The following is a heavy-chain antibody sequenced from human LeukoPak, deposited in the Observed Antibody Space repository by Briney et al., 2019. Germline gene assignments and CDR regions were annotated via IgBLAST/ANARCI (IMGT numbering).Heavy chain of an antibody. V-gene: IGHV4-34*01. CDR1: GGSISSYY. J-gene: IGHJ4*02. CDR3: ARGSQSLGYCSGGSCRAKIFDY. Sequence: SETLSLTCTVSGGSISSYYWSWIRQPPGKGLEWIGEINHSGSTNYNPSLKSRVTISVDTSKNQFSLKLSSVTAADTAVYYCARGSQSLGYCSGGSCRAKIFDYWGQGTLVTVSS. D-gene: IGHD2-15*01. CDR2: INHSGST.